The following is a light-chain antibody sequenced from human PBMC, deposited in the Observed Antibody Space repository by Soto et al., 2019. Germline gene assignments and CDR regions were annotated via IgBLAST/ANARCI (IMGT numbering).Light chain of an antibody. J-gene: IGLJ2*01. CDR3: SSYTTSTTRII. CDR2: EVS. Sequence: QSVLTQPASVSGSPGQSITISCTGTSSDIGGYNYVSWYQQHPGEAPKLVIYEVSNRPSGVSNRFSGSKSGNTASLTISGLQAEDEADYYCSSYTTSTTRIIFGGGTKLTVL. CDR1: SSDIGGYNY. V-gene: IGLV2-14*01.